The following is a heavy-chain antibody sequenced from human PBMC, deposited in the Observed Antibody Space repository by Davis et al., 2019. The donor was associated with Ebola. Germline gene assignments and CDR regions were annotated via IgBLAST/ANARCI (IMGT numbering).Heavy chain of an antibody. J-gene: IGHJ6*02. Sequence: PGGSLRLSCAAPGFVFSSYAMTWVRQAPGKGLEWVSAISGSGGNIYYADSVKGRFTLSRDNSKNTLYLQVNSLRAEDTAIYYCAKEVEQLLVHPYYGLDVWGQGTTVIVSS. CDR2: ISGSGGNI. D-gene: IGHD6-13*01. CDR3: AKEVEQLLVHPYYGLDV. CDR1: GFVFSSYA. V-gene: IGHV3-23*01.